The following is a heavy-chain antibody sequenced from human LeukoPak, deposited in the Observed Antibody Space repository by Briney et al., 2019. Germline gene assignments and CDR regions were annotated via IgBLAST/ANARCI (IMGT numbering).Heavy chain of an antibody. V-gene: IGHV1-18*01. CDR1: GYTFTSYG. D-gene: IGHD2-2*01. Sequence: EASVKVSCKASGYTFTSYGISWVRQAPGQGLEWMGWISAYNGNTNYAQKLQGRVTMTTDTSTSTAYMELRSLRSDDTAVYYCARDASDIVVVPAARRDYWGQGTLVTVSS. CDR2: ISAYNGNT. CDR3: ARDASDIVVVPAARRDY. J-gene: IGHJ4*02.